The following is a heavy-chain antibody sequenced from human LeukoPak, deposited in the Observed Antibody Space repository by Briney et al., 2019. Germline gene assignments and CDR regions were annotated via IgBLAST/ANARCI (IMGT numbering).Heavy chain of an antibody. J-gene: IGHJ4*02. CDR1: GFTFSSYA. CDR3: AKDGYYDILTGPHFDY. V-gene: IGHV3-30*04. CDR2: ISYDGSNK. Sequence: PGRSLRLSCAASGFTFSSYAMHWVRQAPGKGLEWVAVISYDGSNKYYADSVKGRFTISRDNSKNTLYLQMNSLRAEDTAVYYCAKDGYYDILTGPHFDYWGQGTLVTVSS. D-gene: IGHD3-9*01.